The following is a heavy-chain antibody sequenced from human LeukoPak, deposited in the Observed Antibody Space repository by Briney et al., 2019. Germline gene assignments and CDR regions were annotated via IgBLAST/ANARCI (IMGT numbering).Heavy chain of an antibody. CDR1: GGSFSGYY. CDR3: ARGPSERYYESSGYYYFDY. Sequence: SETLCLTCAVYGGSFSGYYWSWIRQPPGKGLEWIGEINHSGSTNYNPSLKSRVTISVDTSKNHFSLKLTSVTAADTAVYYCARGPSERYYESSGYYYFDYWGQGTLVTVSS. V-gene: IGHV4-34*01. J-gene: IGHJ4*02. D-gene: IGHD3-22*01. CDR2: INHSGST.